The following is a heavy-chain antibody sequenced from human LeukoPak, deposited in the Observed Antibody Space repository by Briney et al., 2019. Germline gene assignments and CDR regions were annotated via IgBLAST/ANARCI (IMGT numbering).Heavy chain of an antibody. Sequence: GGSLRLSCAASGFTFSSYGMHWVRQAPGEGLEWVAVISYDGSNKYYADSVKGRFTISRDNSKNTLYLQMNSLRAEDTAVYYCAKEGLEYCGGDCYYFDYWGQGTLVTVSS. CDR3: AKEGLEYCGGDCYYFDY. V-gene: IGHV3-30*18. CDR2: ISYDGSNK. CDR1: GFTFSSYG. J-gene: IGHJ4*02. D-gene: IGHD2-21*02.